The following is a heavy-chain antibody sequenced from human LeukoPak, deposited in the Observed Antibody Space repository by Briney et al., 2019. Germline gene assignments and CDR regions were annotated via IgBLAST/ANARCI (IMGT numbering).Heavy chain of an antibody. CDR3: AGQARPGSAEGAFDI. D-gene: IGHD2-2*01. Sequence: GGSLRLSCTASGFTFSSYDMHWLRQDKGKGLEWVSAISTAGDPYYLGSVKGRFTISRENAKNSFYLQMNSLRAGDPAVYYCAGQARPGSAEGAFDIWGQGTMVTVSS. J-gene: IGHJ3*02. CDR1: GFTFSSYD. CDR2: ISTAGDP. V-gene: IGHV3-13*05.